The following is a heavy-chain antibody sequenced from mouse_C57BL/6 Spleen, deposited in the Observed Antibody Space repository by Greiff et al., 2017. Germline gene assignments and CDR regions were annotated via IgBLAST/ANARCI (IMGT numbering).Heavy chain of an antibody. CDR1: GYSITSGYY. D-gene: IGHD1-1*01. J-gene: IGHJ4*01. V-gene: IGHV3-6*01. CDR2: ISYDGSN. Sequence: EVKLQESGPGLVKPSQSLSLTCSVTGYSITSGYYWNWIRQFPGNKLEWMGYISYDGSNNYNPSLKNRISITRDTSKNQFFLKLNSVTTEDTATYYCAREGLITTVVANAMDYWGQGTSVTVSS. CDR3: AREGLITTVVANAMDY.